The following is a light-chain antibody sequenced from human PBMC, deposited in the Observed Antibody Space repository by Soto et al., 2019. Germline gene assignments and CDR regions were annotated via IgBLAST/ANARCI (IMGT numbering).Light chain of an antibody. CDR2: EVN. CDR3: SSYAGINNGWV. CDR1: SSDVGGYKY. V-gene: IGLV2-8*01. Sequence: QSVLTQPPSASGSPGQSVTISCTGTSSDVGGYKYVSWYQQHPGKAPKLMIFEVNKRPSGVPDRFSGSKSGNTASLTVSGLQAEDEADYYCSSYAGINNGWVFGTGTKLTVL. J-gene: IGLJ1*01.